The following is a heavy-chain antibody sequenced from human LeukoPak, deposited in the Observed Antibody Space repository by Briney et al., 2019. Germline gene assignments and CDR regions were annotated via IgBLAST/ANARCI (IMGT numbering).Heavy chain of an antibody. D-gene: IGHD3-22*01. CDR3: AREYYYDSSGLPRYFDL. CDR2: IYYSGST. CDR1: GGSISSYY. J-gene: IGHJ2*01. V-gene: IGHV4-59*01. Sequence: SETLSLTCTVSGGSISSYYWSWIRQPPGKGLEWIGYIYYSGSTNYNPSLKSRVTISVDTSKNQFSLKPSSVTAADTAVYYCAREYYYDSSGLPRYFDLWGRGTLVTVSS.